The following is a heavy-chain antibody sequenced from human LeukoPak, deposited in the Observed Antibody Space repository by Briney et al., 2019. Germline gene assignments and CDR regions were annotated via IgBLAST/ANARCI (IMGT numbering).Heavy chain of an antibody. CDR2: IYYSGST. J-gene: IGHJ4*02. CDR1: GGSISSGYYY. CDR3: ARGAREAPVHY. Sequence: PSETLSLTCTVSGGSISSGYYYWSWIRQHPGKGLEWIGYIYYSGSTFHNPSLKSRVTISVDTSKNQFSLKLSSVTAADTAVYYCARGAREAPVHYWGQGTLVTVSS. V-gene: IGHV4-31*03. D-gene: IGHD1-26*01.